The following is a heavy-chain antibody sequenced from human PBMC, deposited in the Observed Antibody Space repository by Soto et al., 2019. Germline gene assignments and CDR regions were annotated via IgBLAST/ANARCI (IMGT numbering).Heavy chain of an antibody. J-gene: IGHJ3*02. D-gene: IGHD3-22*01. CDR1: GGSISSGDYY. V-gene: IGHV4-30-4*01. Sequence: SETLSLTCTVSGGSISSGDYYWSWIRQPPGRGLEWIGYIYYSGSTYYNPSLKSRVTISVDTSKNQFSLKLSSVTAADTAVYYCARNADSSGYYSIWGQGTMVTVSS. CDR3: ARNADSSGYYSI. CDR2: IYYSGST.